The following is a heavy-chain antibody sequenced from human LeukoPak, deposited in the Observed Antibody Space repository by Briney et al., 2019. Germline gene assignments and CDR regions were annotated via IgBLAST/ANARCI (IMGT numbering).Heavy chain of an antibody. V-gene: IGHV4-34*01. CDR1: EFTFHSYW. J-gene: IGHJ1*01. D-gene: IGHD2-15*01. Sequence: GSLRLSCAASEFTFHSYWMNWVRQPPGKGLEWIGEINHSGSTNSNPSLKSRVTISVDTSKNQFSLKLSSVTAADTAMYYCARRLLGYCSGGSCYSGYFQHWGQGTLVTVSS. CDR2: INHSGST. CDR3: ARRLLGYCSGGSCYSGYFQH.